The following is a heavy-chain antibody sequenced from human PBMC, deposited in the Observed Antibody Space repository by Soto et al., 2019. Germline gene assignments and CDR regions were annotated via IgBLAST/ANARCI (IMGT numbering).Heavy chain of an antibody. Sequence: PGGSLRLSCAASGFTFSSYSMNWVRQAPGKGLEWVSSISSSSYIYYADSVKGRFTIFRDNAKNSLYLQMNSLRVEDTAVYYCASNSSSWYSLWSDPWGQGTLVTGSS. CDR2: ISSSSYI. J-gene: IGHJ5*02. CDR1: GFTFSSYS. CDR3: ASNSSSWYSLWSDP. D-gene: IGHD6-13*01. V-gene: IGHV3-21*01.